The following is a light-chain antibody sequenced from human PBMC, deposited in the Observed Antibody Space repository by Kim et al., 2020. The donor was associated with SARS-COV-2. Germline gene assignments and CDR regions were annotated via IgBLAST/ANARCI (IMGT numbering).Light chain of an antibody. CDR3: QQYSSSPAT. CDR1: QSVSSNY. Sequence: PGPRPTLSCRASQSVSSNYLAWYQQKPGRAPRLLIYGASSRATGIPDRFSGSGSGTDFTLTITRLEPEDFAVYYCQQYSSSPATFGQGTKVDIK. CDR2: GAS. J-gene: IGKJ1*01. V-gene: IGKV3-20*01.